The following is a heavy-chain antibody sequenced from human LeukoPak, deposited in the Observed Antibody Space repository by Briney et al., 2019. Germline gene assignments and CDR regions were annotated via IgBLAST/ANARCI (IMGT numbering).Heavy chain of an antibody. CDR3: ARGTSTYYFDY. CDR1: GGSFSGYY. Sequence: PSETLSLTCAVYGGSFSGYYWSWIRQPPGKGLEWIGEINRSGSTNYNPSLKSRVTISVDTSKNQFSLKLNSVTAADTAVYYCARGTSTYYFDYWGQGTLVTVSS. CDR2: INRSGST. V-gene: IGHV4-34*01. J-gene: IGHJ4*02.